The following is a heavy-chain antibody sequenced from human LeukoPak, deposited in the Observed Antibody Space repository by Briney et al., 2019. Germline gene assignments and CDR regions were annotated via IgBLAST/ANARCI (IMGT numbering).Heavy chain of an antibody. CDR3: ARRTSRYYMDV. Sequence: SETLSLTCTVSGGSISSSSYYWGWIRQPPGKGLEWIGSIYYSGNTYYNPSLKSRVTISVDTSKNQFPLRLSSVIAADTAVYYCARRTSRYYMDVWGKGTTVTVSS. J-gene: IGHJ6*03. V-gene: IGHV4-39*01. D-gene: IGHD2-2*01. CDR2: IYYSGNT. CDR1: GGSISSSSYY.